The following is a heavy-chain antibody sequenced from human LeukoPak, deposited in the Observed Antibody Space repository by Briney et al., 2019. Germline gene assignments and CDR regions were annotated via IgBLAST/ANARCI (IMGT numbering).Heavy chain of an antibody. D-gene: IGHD3-22*01. CDR3: ARATRGYDSSGYYYYYFDY. J-gene: IGHJ4*02. CDR2: INPNSGDT. CDR1: GYIYTGYY. V-gene: IGHV1-2*02. Sequence: GASVKVSSKASGYIYTGYYMHWVRQAPGQGLEWMGWINPNSGDTNYAQKFQGRVTMTRDTSISTAYMELSRLRSDDTAVYYCARATRGYDSSGYYYYYFDYWGQGTLVTVSS.